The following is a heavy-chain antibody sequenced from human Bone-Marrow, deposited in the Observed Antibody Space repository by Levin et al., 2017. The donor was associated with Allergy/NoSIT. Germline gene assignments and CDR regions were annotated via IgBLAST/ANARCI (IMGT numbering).Heavy chain of an antibody. V-gene: IGHV3-9*01. D-gene: IGHD6-13*01. CDR2: ITWNSETR. Sequence: SLKISCAASGFKFNDYAMHWVRQAPGKGLEWVSGITWNSETRAYADSVRGRFTISRDNVKNSVYLQMNSLRGDDTALYYCAKDGYSSSWYTDYWGQGTLVTVSS. J-gene: IGHJ4*02. CDR3: AKDGYSSSWYTDY. CDR1: GFKFNDYA.